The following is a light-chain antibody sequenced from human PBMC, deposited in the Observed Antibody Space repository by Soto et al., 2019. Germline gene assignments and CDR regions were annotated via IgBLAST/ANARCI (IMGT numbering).Light chain of an antibody. J-gene: IGKJ1*01. CDR2: GAS. CDR1: QSVSTSY. CDR3: QPYGSSPPWT. V-gene: IGKV3-20*01. Sequence: EIVLTQSTGTLSLSPGERATLSCRASQSVSTSYLAWYQQKPGQAPRLLLYGASSRATGIPDTFSGSGSGTDFTPTISRLEPEDFAVYYCQPYGSSPPWTFGQGTKVEIK.